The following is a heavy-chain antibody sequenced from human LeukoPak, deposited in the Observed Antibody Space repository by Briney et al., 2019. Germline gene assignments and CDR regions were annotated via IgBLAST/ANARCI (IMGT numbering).Heavy chain of an antibody. D-gene: IGHD6-19*01. CDR2: IIPIFGTA. CDR1: GGTFSSYA. V-gene: IGHV1-69*13. J-gene: IGHJ6*02. CDR3: ARDAIAVAAPIYYYYGMDV. Sequence: GASVKVSCKASGGTFSSYAISWVRQAPGQGLEWMGGIIPIFGTANYAQKFQGGVTITADESTSTAYMELSSLRSEDTAVYYCARDAIAVAAPIYYYYGMDVWGQGTTVTVSS.